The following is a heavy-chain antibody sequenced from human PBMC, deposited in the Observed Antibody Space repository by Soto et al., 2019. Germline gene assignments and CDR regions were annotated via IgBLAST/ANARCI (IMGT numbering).Heavy chain of an antibody. CDR3: ARKDKSGYFNWFDP. CDR2: IFPSDSDT. V-gene: IGHV5-51*01. D-gene: IGHD3-22*01. CDR1: GYRFTSYW. J-gene: IGHJ5*02. Sequence: GESLKISCRTSGYRFTSYWIAWVRQMPGKGLEWMGIIFPSDSDTSYSPSFQGQVTISADRSTSTVFLQWASLKASDTAVYFCARKDKSGYFNWFDPWGQGTLVTVSS.